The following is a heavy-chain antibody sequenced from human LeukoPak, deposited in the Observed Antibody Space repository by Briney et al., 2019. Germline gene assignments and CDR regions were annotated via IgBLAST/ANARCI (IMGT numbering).Heavy chain of an antibody. CDR1: GFTFSSYW. V-gene: IGHV3-7*01. J-gene: IGHJ4*02. D-gene: IGHD6-19*01. CDR2: IKQDGSEK. Sequence: GGSLRLSCAASGFTFSSYWMSWVRQAPGKGLEWVANIKQDGSEKYYVDSVKGRFTISGDNAKNSLYLQMNSLRAEDTAVYYCARGGGYSSGWYGYWGQGTLVTVSS. CDR3: ARGGGYSSGWYGY.